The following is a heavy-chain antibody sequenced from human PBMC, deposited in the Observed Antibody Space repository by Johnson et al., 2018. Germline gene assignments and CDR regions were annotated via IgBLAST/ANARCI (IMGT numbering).Heavy chain of an antibody. V-gene: IGHV3-30*18. CDR3: AKDWYSSSWYGHFQY. J-gene: IGHJ1*01. CDR2: ISYDGSNK. CDR1: GFTFSSYG. D-gene: IGHD6-13*01. Sequence: QVQLVQSGGGVVQXGRSLRLSCAASGFTFSSYGMHWVRQAPGKGLEWVAVISYDGSNKYYADSVKGRFTISRDNSKNTLYLQMNSLRAEDTAVYYCAKDWYSSSWYGHFQYWGQGTLVTVSS.